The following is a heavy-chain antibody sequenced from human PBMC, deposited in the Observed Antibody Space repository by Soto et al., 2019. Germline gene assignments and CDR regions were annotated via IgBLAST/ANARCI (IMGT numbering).Heavy chain of an antibody. J-gene: IGHJ3*02. CDR2: INAGNGNT. CDR3: ARKIVVVVAAAHDAFDI. D-gene: IGHD2-15*01. Sequence: GASVKVSCKASGHTFTSYAMHWVRQAPGQRLEWMGWINAGNGNTKYSQKFQGRVTITRYTSASTAYMELSSLRSEDTAVYYCARKIVVVVAAAHDAFDIWGQGTMVTVSS. V-gene: IGHV1-3*01. CDR1: GHTFTSYA.